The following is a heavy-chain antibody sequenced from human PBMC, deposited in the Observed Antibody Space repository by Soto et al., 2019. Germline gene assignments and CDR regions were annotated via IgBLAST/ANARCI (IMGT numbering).Heavy chain of an antibody. J-gene: IGHJ4*02. CDR3: TRGPRPISTGTGAY. D-gene: IGHD3-10*01. Sequence: GGSLRLSCAASGFIFKMYWMHWVRQSPGKGLVWISRIYNDGTYSDYADSVRGRFTISRDNVNDTLYLQMNNLRVEDSGLYYCTRGPRPISTGTGAYWGQGTQVTVSS. CDR2: IYNDGTYS. V-gene: IGHV3-74*01. CDR1: GFIFKMYW.